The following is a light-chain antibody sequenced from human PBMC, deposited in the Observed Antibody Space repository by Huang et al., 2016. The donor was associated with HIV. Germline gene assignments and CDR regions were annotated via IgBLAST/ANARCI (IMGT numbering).Light chain of an antibody. V-gene: IGKV1-NL1*01. CDR1: QGISNS. Sequence: DIQMTQSPSSLSASVGDRVTITCRASQGISNSVAWYQQRPGKAPKLLLYATSRLETGAPSRFSGSRSGTEYTLTISSRQPEDLATYYCQQYYNNPPWTFGQGTKVEIK. J-gene: IGKJ1*01. CDR3: QQYYNNPPWT. CDR2: ATS.